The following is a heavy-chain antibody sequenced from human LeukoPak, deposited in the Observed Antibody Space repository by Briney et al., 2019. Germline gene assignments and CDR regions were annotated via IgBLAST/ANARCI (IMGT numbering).Heavy chain of an antibody. CDR3: ARGLEERNYYLYTMDL. J-gene: IGHJ6*02. CDR2: VIPILGII. V-gene: IGHV1-69*04. D-gene: IGHD1/OR15-1a*01. CDR1: GGTFRSYA. Sequence: VQVSCQASGGTFRSYAISWVRPAPGQGLEGMGRVIPILGIIDYAQNFQGRVTIAADKSTGAVYMELSSLKSEDTAVYYCARGLEERNYYLYTMDLWAQGTTVTVSS.